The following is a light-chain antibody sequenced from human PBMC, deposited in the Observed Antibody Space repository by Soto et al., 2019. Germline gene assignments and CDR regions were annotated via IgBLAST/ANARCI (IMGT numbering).Light chain of an antibody. J-gene: IGKJ3*01. CDR1: ESITGY. CDR3: QQSFSSPFT. Sequence: DIQVTQSPSSLSASIGDRATITCRASESITGYVNWYQQKPGKAPNLLIHAASRLQTGVPSRFSGSGSGTDFTLTIGAVKPEDFAIYYCQQSFSSPFTFGPGTKVDLK. CDR2: AAS. V-gene: IGKV1-39*01.